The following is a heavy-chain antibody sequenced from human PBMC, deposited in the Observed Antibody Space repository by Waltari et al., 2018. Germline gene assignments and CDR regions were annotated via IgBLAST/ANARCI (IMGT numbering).Heavy chain of an antibody. Sequence: QVQLQESGPGLVKPSETLSLTCAVSGYSISCGYYWGWIRQPPGKGLEWIGSIYHSGSTYYNPSLKSRVTISVDTSKNQFSLKLSSVTAADTAVYYCARAIRYVDLYYFDYWGQGTLVTVSS. CDR2: IYHSGST. V-gene: IGHV4-38-2*01. CDR3: ARAIRYVDLYYFDY. CDR1: GYSISCGYY. J-gene: IGHJ4*02. D-gene: IGHD3-9*01.